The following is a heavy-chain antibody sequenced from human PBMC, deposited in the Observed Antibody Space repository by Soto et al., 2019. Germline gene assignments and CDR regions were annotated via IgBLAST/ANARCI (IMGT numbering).Heavy chain of an antibody. V-gene: IGHV3-23*01. CDR1: GFTFSSNA. CDR2: ISGSGGST. J-gene: IGHJ6*02. CDR3: ASTGESSGVFDYYYGMDV. D-gene: IGHD2-15*01. Sequence: PGGSLRLSCAASGFTFSSNALSWVRLAQGPGLEWVSVISGSGGSTYYADSAKGRFTISSANSKNTLYLQMHSLRAEATAVYYCASTGESSGVFDYYYGMDVWGQGTTVTVSS.